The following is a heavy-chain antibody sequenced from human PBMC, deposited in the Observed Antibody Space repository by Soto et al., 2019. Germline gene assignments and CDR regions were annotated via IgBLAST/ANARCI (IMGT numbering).Heavy chain of an antibody. CDR2: IYYSGST. V-gene: IGHV4-59*01. J-gene: IGHJ6*02. CDR3: ARVIENTWNDVFLKYYYGMDV. Sequence: SSETLSLTCTVSGGSISSYYWSWIRQPPGKGLEWIGYIYYSGSTNYNPSLKSRVTISVDTSKNQFSLKLSSETAADPAVYYCARVIENTWNDVFLKYYYGMDVWGQGTTVTVSS. D-gene: IGHD1-20*01. CDR1: GGSISSYY.